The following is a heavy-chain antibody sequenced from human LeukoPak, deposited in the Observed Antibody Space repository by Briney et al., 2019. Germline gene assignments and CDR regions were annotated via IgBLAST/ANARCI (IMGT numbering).Heavy chain of an antibody. D-gene: IGHD1-7*01. CDR1: GFTFSSYE. CDR2: ISSSSSYI. V-gene: IGHV3-21*01. CDR3: ARDSGNYLDAFDI. Sequence: NTGGSLRLSCAASGFTFSSYEMNWVRQAPGKGLEWVSSISSSSSYIYYADSVKGRFTISRDNAKNSLYLQMNSLRAEDTAVYYCARDSGNYLDAFDIWGQGTMVTVSS. J-gene: IGHJ3*02.